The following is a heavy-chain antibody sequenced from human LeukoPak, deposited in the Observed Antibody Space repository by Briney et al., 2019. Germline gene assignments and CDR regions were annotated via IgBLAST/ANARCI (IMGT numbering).Heavy chain of an antibody. D-gene: IGHD2-2*01. CDR1: GFTFSSSD. V-gene: IGHV3-30*02. CDR3: ATHCSGTTCHRDY. J-gene: IGHJ4*02. Sequence: PGGSLRLSCAASGFTFSSSDMHWVRQAPGKGLECVAFIQSDGSYKHYSDSVKGRFTISRDNSKNTLYLEMNSLRVVDTGVYYCATHCSGTTCHRDYWGQGTLVTVSS. CDR2: IQSDGSYK.